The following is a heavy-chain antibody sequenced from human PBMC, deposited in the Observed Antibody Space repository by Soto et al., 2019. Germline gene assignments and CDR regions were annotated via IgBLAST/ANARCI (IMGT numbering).Heavy chain of an antibody. D-gene: IGHD3-22*01. V-gene: IGHV4-59*12. CDR1: GGSISSYY. CDR2: IYYSGST. Sequence: PSETLSLTCTVSGGSISSYYWSWIRQPPGKGLEWIGYIYYSGSTNYNPSLESRLTMSVDTSKNQFSLNLRSVTAADTAVYYCARLSPMTIAGSAYYHSMDVWGQGAPVTVSS. J-gene: IGHJ6*02. CDR3: ARLSPMTIAGSAYYHSMDV.